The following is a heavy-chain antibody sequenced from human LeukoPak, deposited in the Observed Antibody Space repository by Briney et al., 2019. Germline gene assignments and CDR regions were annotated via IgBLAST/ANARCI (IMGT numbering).Heavy chain of an antibody. Sequence: GGSLRLSCAASGFTFSSYAMSWVRQAPGKGLEWVSAISGSGGSTYYADSVKGRFTISRDNSKNTLYLQMNSLRAEDTAVYYCAKANGRAFLTMIVVVTAFDYWGQGTLVTVSS. CDR2: ISGSGGST. V-gene: IGHV3-23*01. CDR1: GFTFSSYA. D-gene: IGHD3-22*01. J-gene: IGHJ4*02. CDR3: AKANGRAFLTMIVVVTAFDY.